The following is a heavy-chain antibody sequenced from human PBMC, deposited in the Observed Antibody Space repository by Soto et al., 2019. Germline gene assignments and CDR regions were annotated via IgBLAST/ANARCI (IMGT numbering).Heavy chain of an antibody. CDR1: GGSISSSTYY. J-gene: IGHJ5*02. CDR2: IYYSGST. Sequence: QLQLQESGPGLVKPSETLSLSCSVSGGSISSSTYYWGWIRQPPGKGLEWIGGIYYSGSTYYKPSLKSRVTISINTSKNQFSLELTSVTAADTAVYYCARSSGYYYMGHSDAWGQGTLVTVFS. D-gene: IGHD1-26*01. V-gene: IGHV4-39*01. CDR3: ARSSGYYYMGHSDA.